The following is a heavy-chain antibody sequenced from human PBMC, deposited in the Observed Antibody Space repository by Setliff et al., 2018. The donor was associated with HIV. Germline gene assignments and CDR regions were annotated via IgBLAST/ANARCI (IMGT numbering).Heavy chain of an antibody. Sequence: PSETLSLTCTVSGASISTTTYYWGWIRQPPGKGPEWIGSIHYTGNTYNTPSLKSRLTISVDASKNQISLKLTSVTAADTAIYFCAREGDGIDYWGQGILVTVSS. CDR3: AREGDGIDY. J-gene: IGHJ4*02. D-gene: IGHD2-21*02. V-gene: IGHV4-39*02. CDR1: GASISTTTYY. CDR2: IHYTGNT.